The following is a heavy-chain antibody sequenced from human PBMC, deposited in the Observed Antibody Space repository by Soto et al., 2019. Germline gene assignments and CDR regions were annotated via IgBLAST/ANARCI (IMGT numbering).Heavy chain of an antibody. J-gene: IGHJ5*02. Sequence: QITLKESGPPLVKPTQTLTLTCTFSGFSLNTTGGGVGRIRQPPGKALEWLALIHWDDDKRYSPSLKSRLTITKDTSKNQVVLTMTNMDPVDTATYYCAHRIKDGGSYYRWFEPWGQGTQVTVSS. CDR1: GFSLNTTGGG. D-gene: IGHD1-26*01. CDR2: IHWDDDK. CDR3: AHRIKDGGSYYRWFEP. V-gene: IGHV2-5*02.